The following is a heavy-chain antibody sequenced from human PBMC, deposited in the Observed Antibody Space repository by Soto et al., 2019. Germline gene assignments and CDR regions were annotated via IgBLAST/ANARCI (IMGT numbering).Heavy chain of an antibody. J-gene: IGHJ3*02. CDR2: IYYSGST. CDR3: ARPPTASLDAFDI. CDR1: GGSISSSNYY. Sequence: SETLSLTCTVSGGSISSSNYYWGWIRQPPGKGLEWIGSIYYSGSTYYNPSLKSRVTVSVDTSKNQFSLKVISVTAADTAVYYCARPPTASLDAFDIWGQGTMVTVSS. V-gene: IGHV4-39*01.